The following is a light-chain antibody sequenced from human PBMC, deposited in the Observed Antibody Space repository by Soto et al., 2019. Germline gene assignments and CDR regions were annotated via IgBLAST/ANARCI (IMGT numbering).Light chain of an antibody. J-gene: IGKJ5*01. Sequence: DIVMTQSPGTLSVSPGESAILSCRASQSVRTNLAWYRQKPGQSPRLLIYGASTRATVVPDRFGGSGSGTEFTLTISSLQSEDFAVYYCQQRSNWPPITFGQGTLLEI. CDR1: QSVRTN. CDR2: GAS. V-gene: IGKV3-15*01. CDR3: QQRSNWPPIT.